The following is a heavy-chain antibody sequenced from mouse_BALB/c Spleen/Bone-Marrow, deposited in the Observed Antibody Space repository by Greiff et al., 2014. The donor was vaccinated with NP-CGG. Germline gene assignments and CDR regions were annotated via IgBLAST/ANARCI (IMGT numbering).Heavy chain of an antibody. CDR1: GYAFTDYL. Sequence: AQLQQPGAELVRPGTSVKVSCKASGYAFTDYLMEWLKQRPGQGLEWIGVINPGSGSTNYNEKFKDKATLTADKSSSTAYMQLSSLTSDDSAVYFCARYDGYFDYWGQGTILTVSS. J-gene: IGHJ2*01. D-gene: IGHD2-3*01. V-gene: IGHV1-54*01. CDR2: INPGSGST. CDR3: ARYDGYFDY.